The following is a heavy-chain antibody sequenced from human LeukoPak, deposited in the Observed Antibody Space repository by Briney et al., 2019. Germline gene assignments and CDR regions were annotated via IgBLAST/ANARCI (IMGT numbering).Heavy chain of an antibody. CDR2: IYYSGSA. D-gene: IGHD6-6*01. CDR3: ARSLYSSPWYYYCYYMDV. Sequence: SETLSLTCTVSGGSISSHYWSWIRQPPGKGLEWIGYIYYSGSANYNPSLKSRVTISVDTSKNQFSLKLSSVTAADTAVYYCARSLYSSPWYYYCYYMDVWGKGTTVTVSS. CDR1: GGSISSHY. J-gene: IGHJ6*03. V-gene: IGHV4-59*11.